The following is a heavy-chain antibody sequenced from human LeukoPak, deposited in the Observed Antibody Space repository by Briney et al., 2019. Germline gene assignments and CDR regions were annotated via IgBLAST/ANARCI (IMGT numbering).Heavy chain of an antibody. CDR2: KKSKTDGGTT. D-gene: IGHD5-12*01. V-gene: IGHV3-15*01. CDR3: TPARGYSGYGFFDY. J-gene: IGHJ4*02. Sequence: GESLRLSCAASGFTFSNAGMSWVRQAPGKGLEWVGRKKSKTDGGTTDYAAPVKGRFTISRDDSKNTLYVQMNSLKTEDTAVYYCTPARGYSGYGFFDYWGQGTLVTVSS. CDR1: GFTFSNAG.